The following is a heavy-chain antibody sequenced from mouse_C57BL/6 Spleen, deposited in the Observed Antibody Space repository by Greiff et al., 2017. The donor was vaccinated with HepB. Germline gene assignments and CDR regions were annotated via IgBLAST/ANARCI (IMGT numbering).Heavy chain of an antibody. V-gene: IGHV1-54*01. CDR1: GYAFTNYL. Sequence: QVQLQQSGAELVRPGTSVKVSCKASGYAFTNYLIERVKQRPGQGLEWIGVLNPGSGGTNYNEKFKGKATLTADKSSSTAYMQLSSLTSEDSAVYFCARASTMVTTGPYFDYWGQGTTLTVSS. D-gene: IGHD2-2*01. CDR3: ARASTMVTTGPYFDY. J-gene: IGHJ2*01. CDR2: LNPGSGGT.